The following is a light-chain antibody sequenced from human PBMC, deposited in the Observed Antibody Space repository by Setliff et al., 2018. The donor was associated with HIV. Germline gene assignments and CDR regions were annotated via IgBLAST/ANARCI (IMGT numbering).Light chain of an antibody. CDR2: QAT. V-gene: IGLV2-23*01. Sequence: QSALAQPASVSGSPGQSITISCTGTSNDVGRYDLVSWYQQHPARAPKLIIYQATRRPSGVSNRFSGSKSGNVASLTTSGLQAEDGADYYCCSNTGSNTFVFGTGT. CDR3: CSNTGSNTFV. CDR1: SNDVGRYDL. J-gene: IGLJ1*01.